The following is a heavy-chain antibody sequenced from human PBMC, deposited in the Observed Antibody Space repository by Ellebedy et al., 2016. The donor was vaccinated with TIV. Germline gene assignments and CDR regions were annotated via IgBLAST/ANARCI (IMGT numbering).Heavy chain of an antibody. D-gene: IGHD1-1*01. CDR3: ARVLRAGRSGDYFDY. Sequence: MPSETLSLTCSVSGGSISSSSFYWGWIRQPPGKGLEWIGNIYYSGTTFYSPSLKSRVTISVDTSKNQFSLHLSSVTAADTAVYYCARVLRAGRSGDYFDYWGQGTLVTVSS. CDR2: IYYSGTT. V-gene: IGHV4-39*07. CDR1: GGSISSSSFY. J-gene: IGHJ4*02.